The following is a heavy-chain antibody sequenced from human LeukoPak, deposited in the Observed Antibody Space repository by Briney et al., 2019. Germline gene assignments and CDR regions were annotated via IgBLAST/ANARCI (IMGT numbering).Heavy chain of an antibody. Sequence: SVKVSCKASGGTFSSYAISWVRQAPGQGLEWMGGIIPIFGTANYAQKFQGRVAITADESTSTAYMELSSLRSEDTAVYYCARYGSGSYKLDYWGQGTLVTVSS. J-gene: IGHJ4*02. D-gene: IGHD3-10*01. CDR3: ARYGSGSYKLDY. CDR1: GGTFSSYA. V-gene: IGHV1-69*13. CDR2: IIPIFGTA.